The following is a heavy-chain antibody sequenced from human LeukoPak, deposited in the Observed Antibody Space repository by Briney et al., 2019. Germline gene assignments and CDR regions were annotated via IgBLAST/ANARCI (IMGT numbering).Heavy chain of an antibody. CDR1: GFTFSSYG. CDR2: ISYDGSNK. CDR3: AKAPGWLQYPNQHSFDY. Sequence: GGSLRLSCAVSGFTFSSYGMHWVRQAPGKGLEWVAVISYDGSNKYYADSVKGRFTISRDNSKNTLYLQMNSLRAEDTAVYYCAKAPGWLQYPNQHSFDYWGQGTLVTVSS. J-gene: IGHJ4*02. D-gene: IGHD5-24*01. V-gene: IGHV3-30*18.